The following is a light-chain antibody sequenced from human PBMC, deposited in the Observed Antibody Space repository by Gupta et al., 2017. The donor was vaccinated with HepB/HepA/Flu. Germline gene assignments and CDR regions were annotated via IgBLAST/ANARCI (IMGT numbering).Light chain of an antibody. J-gene: IGKJ4*01. CDR1: QTINNY. V-gene: IGKV1-39*01. CDR2: AAS. Sequence: DIQMTQSPSSLSASVGDRVTITCRESQTINNYLNWYQQKPGKAPKVMIYAASRGKSGVPLRFSGRGSEIDFSLTSSWRQREDFAFYYGQQIYSCYTFGRGTKLEIK. CDR3: QQIYSCYT.